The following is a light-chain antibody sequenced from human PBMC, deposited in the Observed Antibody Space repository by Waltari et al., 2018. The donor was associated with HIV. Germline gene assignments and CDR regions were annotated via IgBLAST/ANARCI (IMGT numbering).Light chain of an antibody. Sequence: QSALTQPPSASGSPGQSVTISCTGTSSDIGAYNYVSWYQQHPGKAPKLMIYEVNTRPSGVPDRFSGAKSGNVASLTVSGLQDDDEADFYCSSYAGSDNRVVFGGGTKLTVL. CDR2: EVN. CDR1: SSDIGAYNY. J-gene: IGLJ2*01. CDR3: SSYAGSDNRVV. V-gene: IGLV2-8*01.